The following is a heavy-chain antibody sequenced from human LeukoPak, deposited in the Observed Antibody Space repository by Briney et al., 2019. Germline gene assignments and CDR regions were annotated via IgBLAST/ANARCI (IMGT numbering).Heavy chain of an antibody. CDR2: IYHSGST. V-gene: IGHV4-38-2*01. CDR1: GYSPSRGYY. CDR3: ARGGAATGNFDY. D-gene: IGHD2-15*01. Sequence: SETLSLTCAVSGYSPSRGYYWVLIRQPPGKGLEWIGSIYHSGSTYYNPSLKSRVTISVDTSKNQFSLKLSSVTAADTAVYYCARGGAATGNFDYWGQGTLVTVSS. J-gene: IGHJ4*02.